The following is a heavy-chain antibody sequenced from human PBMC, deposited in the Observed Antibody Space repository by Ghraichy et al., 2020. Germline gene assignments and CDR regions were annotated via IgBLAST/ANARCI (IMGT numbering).Heavy chain of an antibody. CDR1: GFIFSGST. V-gene: IGHV3-73*01. J-gene: IGHJ6*03. CDR2: IRSKANNYAT. CDR3: RRHDPRDYYYYMDV. Sequence: ETLSLTCAASGFIFSGSTMHWVRQASGKGLEWVGRIRSKANNYATAYAASVKGRFTISRDDSKNTAFLQMNSLKTEDTAVYYCRRHDPRDYYYYMDVWGKGTTVTVSS.